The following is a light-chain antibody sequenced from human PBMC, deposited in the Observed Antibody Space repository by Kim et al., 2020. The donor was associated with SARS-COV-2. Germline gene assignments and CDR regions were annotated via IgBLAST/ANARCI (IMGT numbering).Light chain of an antibody. CDR1: QSVSSN. CDR3: QQYNNWPPWT. J-gene: IGKJ1*01. Sequence: SPGERATLSCRAGQSVSSNLAWYQQKLGQAPRLLIYGASTRVTGIPARFSGSGSGTEFTLTISSLQSEDFAVYYCQQYNNWPPWTFGQGTKVDIK. V-gene: IGKV3-15*01. CDR2: GAS.